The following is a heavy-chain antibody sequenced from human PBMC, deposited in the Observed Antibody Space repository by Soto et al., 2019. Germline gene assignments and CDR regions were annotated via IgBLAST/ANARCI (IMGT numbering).Heavy chain of an antibody. V-gene: IGHV4-30-2*01. CDR1: GGSISSGGYS. J-gene: IGHJ4*02. CDR2: MYHSGST. CDR3: ARVPDY. Sequence: QLQLQESGSGLVKPSQTLSLTCAVSGGSISSGGYSWSWIRQPPGKGLEWIGYMYHSGSTYYNPSLKGRVTIPIDRPKTQFSLKLSFVTAGDTAVYSCARVPDYWGQGILVTVSS.